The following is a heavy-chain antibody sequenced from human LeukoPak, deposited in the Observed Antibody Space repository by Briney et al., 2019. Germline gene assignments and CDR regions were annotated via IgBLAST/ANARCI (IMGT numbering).Heavy chain of an antibody. CDR1: AFIFSGHW. V-gene: IGHV3-7*03. Sequence: GGSLRLSCEGSAFIFSGHWMNWVRQTPGKGLEWVASIKEDGSVRQYVDSVKGRFSISRDNTKGSLFLPLNSLRAEDTAVYYCASAPELVGATGEYYFDYWGQGTLVTVSS. CDR2: IKEDGSVR. J-gene: IGHJ4*02. D-gene: IGHD1-26*01. CDR3: ASAPELVGATGEYYFDY.